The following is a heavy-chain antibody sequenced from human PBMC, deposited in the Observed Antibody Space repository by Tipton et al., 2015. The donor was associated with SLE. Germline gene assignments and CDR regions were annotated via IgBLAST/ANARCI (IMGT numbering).Heavy chain of an antibody. J-gene: IGHJ4*02. D-gene: IGHD6-19*01. V-gene: IGHV4-34*01. CDR2: INHSGST. Sequence: LRLSCAASGFTFTDYYMSWIRQPPGKGLEWIGEINHSGSTNYNPFLKSRVTISVDTSKNQFSLKLSSVTAADTAVYYCARALSSGWYYYWGQGTLVTVSS. CDR1: GFTFTDYY. CDR3: ARALSSGWYYY.